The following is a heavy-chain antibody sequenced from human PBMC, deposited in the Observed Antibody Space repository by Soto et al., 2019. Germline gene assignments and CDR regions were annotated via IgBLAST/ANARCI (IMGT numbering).Heavy chain of an antibody. D-gene: IGHD3-16*01. CDR1: GFTFSSYS. V-gene: IGHV3-48*02. CDR2: ISSSSTI. Sequence: GGSLRLSCAASGFTFSSYSMNWVRQAPGKGLEWVSYISSSSTIYYADSVKGRFTISRDNAKNSLYLQMNSLRDEDTAVYYCARGFMIYYFDYWGQGTLVTVSS. J-gene: IGHJ4*02. CDR3: ARGFMIYYFDY.